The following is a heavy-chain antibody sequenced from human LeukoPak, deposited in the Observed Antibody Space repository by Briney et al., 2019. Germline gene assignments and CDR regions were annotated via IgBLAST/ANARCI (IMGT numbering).Heavy chain of an antibody. Sequence: PGRSLRLSCAASGFTFSNYALHWVRQAPGKGLEWVALIWYDGTNKYYADSVKGRFTISRDTSKNTVYLQMRSLRAEDTAVYYCARSGSSTWAKPLHFDYWGQGTLVTVSS. CDR1: GFTFSNYA. CDR3: ARSGSSTWAKPLHFDY. CDR2: IWYDGTNK. J-gene: IGHJ4*02. D-gene: IGHD2-2*01. V-gene: IGHV3-30*04.